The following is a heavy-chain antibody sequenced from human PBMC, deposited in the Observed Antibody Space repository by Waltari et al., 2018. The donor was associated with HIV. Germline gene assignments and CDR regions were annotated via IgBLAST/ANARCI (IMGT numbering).Heavy chain of an antibody. CDR3: ARDQSHSVVVTEVAFDI. V-gene: IGHV1-69*01. Sequence: QVQLVQSGAEVKKPGSSVKVSCKASGGTFNTPAINRIRQAPVQGLEWVGGIKPRFGTANYPQKVQGRVTITADDSTRTAYMELSSLIFEDTAVYYCARDQSHSVVVTEVAFDIWGQGTMVTVSS. D-gene: IGHD2-21*02. CDR1: GGTFNTPA. CDR2: IKPRFGTA. J-gene: IGHJ3*02.